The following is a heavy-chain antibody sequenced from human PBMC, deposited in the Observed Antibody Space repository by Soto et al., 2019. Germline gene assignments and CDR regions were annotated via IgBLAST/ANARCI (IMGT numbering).Heavy chain of an antibody. CDR1: GYTLTELS. J-gene: IGHJ3*02. V-gene: IGHV1-24*01. Sequence: QVQLVQSGAEVKKPGASVKVSCKVSGYTLTELSMHWVRQAPGKGLEWMGGFDPEDGETIYAQKFQGRVTMTEDTSTDTAYMELSSLRSEDTAVYYCATDPFSPKGSSGWYGAFDIWGQGTMVTVSS. CDR2: FDPEDGET. D-gene: IGHD6-19*01. CDR3: ATDPFSPKGSSGWYGAFDI.